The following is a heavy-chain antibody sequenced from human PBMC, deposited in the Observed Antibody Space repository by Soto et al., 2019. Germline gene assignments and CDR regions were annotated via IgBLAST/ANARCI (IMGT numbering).Heavy chain of an antibody. CDR1: GLTFRSYW. CDR2: INTDGSVA. D-gene: IGHD3-3*02. CDR3: VRDMHLWRLDT. J-gene: IGHJ5*02. Sequence: EVQLVESGGGLVQPGESLRLSCAASGLTFRSYWMHWVRQAPGKGLVWVSRINTDGSVAMYVDSVKGPFTISGDNVKNILYLNLNSRRAEDTAGYYFVRDMHLWRLDTWGQGFMVTVSS. V-gene: IGHV3-74*03.